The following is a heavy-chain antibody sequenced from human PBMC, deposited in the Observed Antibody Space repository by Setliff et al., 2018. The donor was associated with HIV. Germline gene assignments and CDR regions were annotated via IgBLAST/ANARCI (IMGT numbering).Heavy chain of an antibody. J-gene: IGHJ4*02. Sequence: GGSLRLSCAASGFTFSSYWMHWVRQAPGKGLVWVSSLSGSGGSTYDADSVKGRSTISRDTSKNTLSLQMNSLRAEDTAVYYCAKTREINNFWSGIDYWGQGTLVTVSS. CDR2: LSGSGGST. D-gene: IGHD3-3*01. V-gene: IGHV3-23*01. CDR1: GFTFSSYW. CDR3: AKTREINNFWSGIDY.